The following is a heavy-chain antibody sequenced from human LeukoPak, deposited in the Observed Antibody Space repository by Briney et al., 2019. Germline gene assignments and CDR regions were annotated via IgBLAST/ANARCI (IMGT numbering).Heavy chain of an antibody. Sequence: GGSLSLSCAVSGFTFSGHFLDWVRQAPGKGLEWVGRSRNKAKSYTTEYAASVKGRFTISRDDSKNSLYLQMNRLETEDTAVYYCVRVGSVSGSDYLDYWGQGTLVTVSS. D-gene: IGHD6-19*01. CDR2: SRNKAKSYTT. J-gene: IGHJ4*02. V-gene: IGHV3-72*01. CDR1: GFTFSGHF. CDR3: VRVGSVSGSDYLDY.